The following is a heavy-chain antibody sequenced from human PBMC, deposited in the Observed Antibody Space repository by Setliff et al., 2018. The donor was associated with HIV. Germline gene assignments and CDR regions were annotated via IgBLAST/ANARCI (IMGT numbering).Heavy chain of an antibody. CDR2: IYASGNS. D-gene: IGHD3-10*01. CDR3: ARGLGRGSGTYYNPPGY. Sequence: SETLSLTCSVSGGFMNNYSWNWIRQPAGKGLEWIGRIYASGNSNYNPSLKDRVTMSMDASRNFFSLEMTSVAAADTAMYFCARGLGRGSGTYYNPPGYWGPGTLVTVSS. V-gene: IGHV4-4*07. CDR1: GGFMNNYS. J-gene: IGHJ4*02.